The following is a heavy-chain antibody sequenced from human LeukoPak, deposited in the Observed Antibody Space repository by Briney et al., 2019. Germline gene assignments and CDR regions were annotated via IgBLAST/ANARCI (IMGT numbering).Heavy chain of an antibody. J-gene: IGHJ4*02. Sequence: GGSLRLPCAASGFTFSSYSMNWVRQAPGKGLEWVSSISSSSSYIYYADSVKGRFTISRDNAKNSLYLQMNSMRAEDTAVYYCARVGRYVFDCWGQGTLVTVSS. D-gene: IGHD1-1*01. CDR1: GFTFSSYS. V-gene: IGHV3-21*01. CDR2: ISSSSSYI. CDR3: ARVGRYVFDC.